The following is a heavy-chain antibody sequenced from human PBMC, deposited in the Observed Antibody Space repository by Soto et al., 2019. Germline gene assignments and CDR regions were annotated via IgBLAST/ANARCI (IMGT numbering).Heavy chain of an antibody. CDR2: IYYSGST. CDR3: ARGGPAHYYYYYMDV. Sequence: PSETLSLTCTVSGGSISSYYWSWIRQPPGKGLEWIGYIYYSGSTNYNPSLKSRVTISVDTSKNQFSLKLSSVTAADTAVYYCARGGPAHYYYYYMDVWGKGTTVTVSS. V-gene: IGHV4-59*08. D-gene: IGHD2-2*01. CDR1: GGSISSYY. J-gene: IGHJ6*03.